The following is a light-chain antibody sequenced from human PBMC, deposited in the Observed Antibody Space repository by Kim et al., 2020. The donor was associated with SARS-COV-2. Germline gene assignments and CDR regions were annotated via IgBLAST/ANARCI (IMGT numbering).Light chain of an antibody. Sequence: DVQMTQYPSTLSASVGDRVTITCRTSQSINNWLAWYQQKPGKAPKLLIYDVSSLQSGVPSRFSGSGSGTEFTLTISSLQPDDFATYYCQKYNSYSGTFGQGTKVDIK. V-gene: IGKV1-5*01. CDR2: DVS. J-gene: IGKJ1*01. CDR1: QSINNW. CDR3: QKYNSYSGT.